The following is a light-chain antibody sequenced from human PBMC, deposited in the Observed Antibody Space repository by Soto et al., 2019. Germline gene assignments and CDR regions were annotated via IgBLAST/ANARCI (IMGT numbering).Light chain of an antibody. V-gene: IGLV1-40*01. J-gene: IGLJ1*01. CDR1: SSNIGAGYD. Sequence: QSVLTQPPSVSGSPGQRVTISCTGGSSNIGAGYDVHWYQQLPGTAPKLLIYDNSNRPSGVPDRVSGSKSGTSASLAITGLQAEDEADYYCQSYDSSLSGYVFGPGTKLTV. CDR3: QSYDSSLSGYV. CDR2: DNS.